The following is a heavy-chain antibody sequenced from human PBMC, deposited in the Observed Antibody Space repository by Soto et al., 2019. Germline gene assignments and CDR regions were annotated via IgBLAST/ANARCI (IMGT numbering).Heavy chain of an antibody. D-gene: IGHD3-10*01. CDR2: MNPNSGNT. CDR1: GYTFTSYD. Sequence: EASVKVSCKASGYTFTSYDINWVRQATGQGLEWMGWMNPNSGNTGYAQKFQGRVTMTRNTSISTAYMELSSLRSEDTAVYYCARGLGRSFGEHPWGQGTLVTVSS. J-gene: IGHJ5*02. CDR3: ARGLGRSFGEHP. V-gene: IGHV1-8*01.